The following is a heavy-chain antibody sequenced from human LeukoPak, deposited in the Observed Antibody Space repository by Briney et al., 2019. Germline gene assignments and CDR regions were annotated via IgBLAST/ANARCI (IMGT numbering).Heavy chain of an antibody. CDR1: GGSISSYY. Sequence: SETLSLTCTVSGGSISSYYWSWIRQPPGKGLEWIGYIYYSGSTNYNPSLKSRVTISVDTSKNQFSLKLSSVTAADMAVYYCARWGAGIAAAPTGNWFDPWGQGTLVTVSS. J-gene: IGHJ5*02. CDR2: IYYSGST. V-gene: IGHV4-59*01. CDR3: ARWGAGIAAAPTGNWFDP. D-gene: IGHD6-13*01.